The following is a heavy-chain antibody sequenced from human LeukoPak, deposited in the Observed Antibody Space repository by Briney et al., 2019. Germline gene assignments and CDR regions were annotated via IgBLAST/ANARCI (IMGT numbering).Heavy chain of an antibody. J-gene: IGHJ4*02. Sequence: GGSLRLSCAASGFTFNNAWMSWVRQAPGKGLEWVGRIKSRSDGETIDYGAPVKGRFSISRDDSKNTLYVQMNSLKSEDTAVYYCVTELVRELGFRYFDCWGQGTLVSVSS. CDR3: VTELVRELGFRYFDC. D-gene: IGHD7-27*01. CDR2: IKSRSDGETI. V-gene: IGHV3-15*01. CDR1: GFTFNNAW.